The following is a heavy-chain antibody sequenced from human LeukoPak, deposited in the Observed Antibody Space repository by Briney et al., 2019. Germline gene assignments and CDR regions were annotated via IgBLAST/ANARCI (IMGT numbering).Heavy chain of an antibody. V-gene: IGHV6-1*01. CDR3: AGGHSSSWYQDH. CDR2: TYYRSKWYS. D-gene: IGHD6-13*01. Sequence: SQTLSLTCTISGDSVSSNRAAWNWVRQSPSRGLVWLGRTYYRSKWYSDYAVSVKSRITINPDTAKNQFSLQLKSVTPEDTAVYYCAGGHSSSWYQDHWGQGTLVTVSS. J-gene: IGHJ4*02. CDR1: GDSVSSNRAA.